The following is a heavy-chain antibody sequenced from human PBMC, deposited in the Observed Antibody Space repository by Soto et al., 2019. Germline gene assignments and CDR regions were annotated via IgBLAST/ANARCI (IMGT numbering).Heavy chain of an antibody. J-gene: IGHJ6*02. Sequence: VASVKVSCKASRVAFSKFIVTWVRQAPGVGLEWVGGIIPVFGTANYAQKFQGRVTITADESTSTSYMEVNNLRSEDTAVYYCAKVRYSSPMGYYYGMDVWGQGTTVTVSS. CDR3: AKVRYSSPMGYYYGMDV. D-gene: IGHD2-2*01. CDR2: IIPVFGTA. V-gene: IGHV1-69*13. CDR1: RVAFSKFI.